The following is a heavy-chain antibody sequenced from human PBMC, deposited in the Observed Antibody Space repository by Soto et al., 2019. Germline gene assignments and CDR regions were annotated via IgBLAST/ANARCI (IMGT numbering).Heavy chain of an antibody. V-gene: IGHV3-30*18. CDR2: ISYDGSNK. D-gene: IGHD3-16*01. Sequence: GGSLRLSCAASGFTFSSYGMHWVRQAPGKGLEWVAVISYDGSNKYYADSVKGRFTISRDNSKNTLYLQMNSLRAEDTAVYYCAKDWGTYGDSWGQGTLVTVSS. CDR3: AKDWGTYGDS. CDR1: GFTFSSYG. J-gene: IGHJ4*02.